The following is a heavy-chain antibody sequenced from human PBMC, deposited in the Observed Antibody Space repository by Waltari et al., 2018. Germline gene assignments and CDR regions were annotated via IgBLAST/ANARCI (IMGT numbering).Heavy chain of an antibody. CDR1: GGTFSSYA. Sequence: QVQLVQSGAEVKKPGSSVKVSCKASGGTFSSYAISWVRRAPGQGLEWMGGYIPIFGTANYAQKYQGGVTVAADESTSTAYMELSSLRSEDTAVYYCAREEWGLRAGMDVWGQGTTVTVSS. J-gene: IGHJ6*02. CDR3: AREEWGLRAGMDV. D-gene: IGHD4-17*01. V-gene: IGHV1-69*01. CDR2: YIPIFGTA.